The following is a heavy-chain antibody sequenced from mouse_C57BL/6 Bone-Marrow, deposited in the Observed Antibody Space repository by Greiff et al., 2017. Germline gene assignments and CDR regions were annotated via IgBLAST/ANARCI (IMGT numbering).Heavy chain of an antibody. CDR1: GFTFSDYG. J-gene: IGHJ4*01. CDR3: ARGDYGDAMDY. Sequence: EVKLVGSGGGLVKPGGSLKLSCAASGFTFSDYGLHWVRQAPEKGLEWVAYISSGSSTIYYADTVKGRFTISRDNAKNTLFLQMTSLRSEDTAMYYCARGDYGDAMDYWGQGTSVTVAS. V-gene: IGHV5-17*01. CDR2: ISSGSSTI. D-gene: IGHD1-1*01.